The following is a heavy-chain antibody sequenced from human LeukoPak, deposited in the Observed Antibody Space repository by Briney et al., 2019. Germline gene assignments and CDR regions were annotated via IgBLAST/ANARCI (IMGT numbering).Heavy chain of an antibody. Sequence: GGSLRLSCAASGFTFSSYSMKWVRQAPGKGLEWVSAITNSGDNTFHADSVKGRFTISRDNSKNTLYLQMNSLRADDTALYYCAKGSSSSRPYYFDYWGQGTLATVSS. D-gene: IGHD6-13*01. J-gene: IGHJ4*02. V-gene: IGHV3-23*01. CDR3: AKGSSSSRPYYFDY. CDR2: ITNSGDNT. CDR1: GFTFSSYS.